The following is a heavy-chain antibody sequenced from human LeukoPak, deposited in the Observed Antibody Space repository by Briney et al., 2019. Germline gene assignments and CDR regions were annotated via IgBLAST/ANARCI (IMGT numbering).Heavy chain of an antibody. CDR3: ARGRVWGSYRYPIPEDY. Sequence: PSETLSLTCTVSGDSISSGDYYWGWIRQPPGKGLEWIGSIYYSGSTYYNPSLKSRVTISVDTSKNQFSLKLSSVTTADTAVYYCARGRVWGSYRYPIPEDYWGQGTLVTVSS. J-gene: IGHJ4*02. D-gene: IGHD3-16*02. V-gene: IGHV4-39*07. CDR1: GDSISSGDYY. CDR2: IYYSGST.